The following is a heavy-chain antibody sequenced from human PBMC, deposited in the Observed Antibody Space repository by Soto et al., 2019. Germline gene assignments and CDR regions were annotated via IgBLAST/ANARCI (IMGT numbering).Heavy chain of an antibody. D-gene: IGHD3-22*01. Sequence: GGSLRLSCAASGFTFSSYGMHWVRQAPGKGLEWVAVISYDGSNKYYADSVKGRFTISRDNSKNTLYLQMNSLRAEDTAVYYCAKALFYYYDSSGYYGLDYWGQGTLVTVSS. V-gene: IGHV3-30*18. CDR3: AKALFYYYDSSGYYGLDY. CDR1: GFTFSSYG. J-gene: IGHJ4*02. CDR2: ISYDGSNK.